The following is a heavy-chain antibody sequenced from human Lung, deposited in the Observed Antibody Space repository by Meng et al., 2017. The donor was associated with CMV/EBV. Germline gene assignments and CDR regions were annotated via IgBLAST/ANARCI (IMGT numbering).Heavy chain of an antibody. V-gene: IGHV4-34*01. CDR3: ARRSSSWSDENWFDP. Sequence: VYGGCCSGEDGSGNSENPGKGMERIGEKNDSGRKKKKQNQKRRVTISVDTSKNQFSLKLSSVTAADTAVYYCARRSSSWSDENWFDPWGQGTLVTVSS. CDR2: KNDSGRK. J-gene: IGHJ5*02. CDR1: GGCCSGED. D-gene: IGHD6-13*01.